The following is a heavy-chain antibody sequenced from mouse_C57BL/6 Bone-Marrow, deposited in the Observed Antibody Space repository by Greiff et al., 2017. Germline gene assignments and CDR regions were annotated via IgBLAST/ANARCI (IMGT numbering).Heavy chain of an antibody. D-gene: IGHD2-10*01. CDR1: GFTFSDFY. CDR3: ARDALLWEAMDY. J-gene: IGHJ4*01. Sequence: DVHLVESGGGLVQSGRSLRLSCATSGFTFSDFYMEWVRQAPGKGLEWIAASRNKANDYTTEYRASVKGRFIVSRDTSQSILYLQMNALRAEYTAIYYCARDALLWEAMDYWGQGTSVTVSS. V-gene: IGHV7-1*01. CDR2: SRNKANDYTT.